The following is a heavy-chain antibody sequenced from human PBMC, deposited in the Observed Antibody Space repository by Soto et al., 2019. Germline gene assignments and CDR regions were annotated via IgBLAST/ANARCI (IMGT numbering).Heavy chain of an antibody. CDR3: ARDGRRSYCMDV. V-gene: IGHV3-53*04. CDR2: IYSGGST. Sequence: EVQLVESGGGLVQPGGSLRLSCAASGFTVSSNYMSWVRQAPGKGLEWVSVIYSGGSTFYADSVKGRFTISRHNSKNTLYLQMNSLRAEETAVYYCARDGRRSYCMDVWGKEATVTVSS. J-gene: IGHJ6*03. CDR1: GFTVSSNY.